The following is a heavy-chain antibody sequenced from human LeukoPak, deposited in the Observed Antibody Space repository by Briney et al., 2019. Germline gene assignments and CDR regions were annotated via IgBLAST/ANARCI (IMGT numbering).Heavy chain of an antibody. J-gene: IGHJ6*02. CDR2: IYYSGST. V-gene: IGHV4-30-4*08. Sequence: SETLSLTCAVYGGSFSGYYWSWIRQPPGKGLEWIGYIYYSGSTYYNPSLKSRVTISVDTSKNQFSLKLSSVTAADTAVYYCARAGYSSSWYQSYYYYYGMDVWGQGTTVTVSS. CDR3: ARAGYSSSWYQSYYYYYGMDV. D-gene: IGHD6-13*01. CDR1: GGSFSGYY.